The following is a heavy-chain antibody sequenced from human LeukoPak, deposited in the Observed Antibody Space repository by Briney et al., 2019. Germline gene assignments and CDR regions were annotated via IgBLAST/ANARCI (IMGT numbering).Heavy chain of an antibody. CDR3: ARPRTVTTSPYYFDY. CDR1: GGSFSGYY. J-gene: IGHJ4*02. D-gene: IGHD4-17*01. Sequence: SETLSLTCAVYGGSFSGYYWSWIRQPPGKGLEWIGEINHSGSTNYNPSLKSRVTISVDTSKNQFSLKLSSVTAEDTAVYYCARPRTVTTSPYYFDYWGQGTLVTVSS. V-gene: IGHV4-34*01. CDR2: INHSGST.